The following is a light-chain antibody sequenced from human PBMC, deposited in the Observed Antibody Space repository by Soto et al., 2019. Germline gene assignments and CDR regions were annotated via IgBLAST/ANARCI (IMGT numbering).Light chain of an antibody. CDR2: DVS. Sequence: QSALTQPAPVSGSPGQSITISCTGTGSDVGAYNYVSWYQQHPDKAPKLMIYDVSDRPSGVSNCFSGSKSCNKASLTISGPQPDDEADYYYSSFTSSSTLYVFGAGTKVTVL. CDR1: GSDVGAYNY. J-gene: IGLJ1*01. CDR3: SSFTSSSTLYV. V-gene: IGLV2-14*01.